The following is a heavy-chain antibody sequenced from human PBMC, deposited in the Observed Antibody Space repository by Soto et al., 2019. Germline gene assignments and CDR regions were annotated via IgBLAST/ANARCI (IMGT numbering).Heavy chain of an antibody. CDR2: ISGSGDTT. D-gene: IGHD3-10*01. CDR1: GFTFRNNA. CDR3: ARDLSCGGLDY. Sequence: QTEGSLRLSCAGSGFTFRNNAMSWVRQTPGKGLEWVSGISGSGDTTYNADSVKGRFTLSRDNSKSTLFLQMNNLRVDDTAVYYCARDLSCGGLDYWGQGVLVTVSS. J-gene: IGHJ4*02. V-gene: IGHV3-23*01.